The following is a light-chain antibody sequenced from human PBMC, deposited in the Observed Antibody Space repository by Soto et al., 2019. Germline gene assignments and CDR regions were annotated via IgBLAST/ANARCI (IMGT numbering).Light chain of an antibody. V-gene: IGLV2-11*01. CDR3: CSYGGSYTWV. J-gene: IGLJ2*01. CDR2: DVS. CDR1: SGDVGGYNF. Sequence: QSALTQPRSVSGSPGQSVTISSTGTSGDVGGYNFVSWYQQHPGKVPTLVIFDVSHRPSGVPDRFSGSKSGNTASLTISGLQAEDEADYYCCSYGGSYTWVFGGGTQLTVL.